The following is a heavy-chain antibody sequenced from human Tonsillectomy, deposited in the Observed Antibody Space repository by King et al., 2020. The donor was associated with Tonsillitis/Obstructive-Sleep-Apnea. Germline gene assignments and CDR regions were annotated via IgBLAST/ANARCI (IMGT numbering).Heavy chain of an antibody. D-gene: IGHD5-18*01. V-gene: IGHV1-46*01. CDR3: AREAYSYGKGTDY. CDR2: INPIGGST. J-gene: IGHJ4*02. Sequence: QLVQSGAEVKKPGASVKVSCKASGYTFTSYYMHWVRQAPGQGLEWMGIINPIGGSTSYAQKFQGRVTMTRDTSTSTVYMELSSLRSEDTAVYYWAREAYSYGKGTDYWGQGTLVTVSS. CDR1: GYTFTSYY.